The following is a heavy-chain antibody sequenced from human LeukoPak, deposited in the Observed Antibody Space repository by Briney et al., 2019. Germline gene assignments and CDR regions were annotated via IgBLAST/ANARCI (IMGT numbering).Heavy chain of an antibody. CDR2: ISYDGSET. CDR1: GFAFSSYG. CDR3: AKATGLTGWFDY. J-gene: IGHJ4*02. Sequence: GGSLRLSCAASGFAFSSYGMYWVRQAPGKGLEWVAVISYDGSETYHADSVRGRFTISRDNSKNTLYLQMNSLRTEDSAVYYCAKATGLTGWFDYWGQGTLVTVSS. V-gene: IGHV3-30*18. D-gene: IGHD1-20*01.